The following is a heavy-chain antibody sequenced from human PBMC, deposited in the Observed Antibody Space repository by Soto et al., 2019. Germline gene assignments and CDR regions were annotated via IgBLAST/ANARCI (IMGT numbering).Heavy chain of an antibody. D-gene: IGHD3-9*01. V-gene: IGHV3-23*01. Sequence: EVQLLESGGGLVQPGGSLKISCAVSGFTFSSYAMSWVRQAPGKGLEWVSGISGTGRVTNYAECVKGRFTISRDNPKNTLYLEMKSLRAEDTAVYYCAKDVHYDIVTGIEYFDHWGQGTLVTVSS. CDR2: ISGTGRVT. J-gene: IGHJ1*01. CDR1: GFTFSSYA. CDR3: AKDVHYDIVTGIEYFDH.